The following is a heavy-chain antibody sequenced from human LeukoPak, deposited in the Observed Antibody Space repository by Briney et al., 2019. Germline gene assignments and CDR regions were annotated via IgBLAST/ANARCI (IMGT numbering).Heavy chain of an antibody. J-gene: IGHJ6*03. V-gene: IGHV1-8*03. Sequence: ASVKVSCKASGYTFTSYDINWMRQATGQGLEWMGWMNPNSGNTGYAQKFQGRVTITRNTSISTAYMELSSLRSEDTAVYYCARGPGGSYYRYYYMDVWGKGTTVTVSS. CDR3: ARGPGGSYYRYYYMDV. D-gene: IGHD1-26*01. CDR2: MNPNSGNT. CDR1: GYTFTSYD.